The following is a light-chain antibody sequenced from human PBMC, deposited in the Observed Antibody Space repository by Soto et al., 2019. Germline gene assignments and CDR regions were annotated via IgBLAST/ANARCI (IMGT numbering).Light chain of an antibody. CDR2: AAS. Sequence: EIVLTQSPGTLSSSPGERATLSCRASQSVSSSYFAWYPQKPGQAPRLLIYAASSRATGIPDRFSGSGSGTDFTPTLSRLEPEDFAVYYCQQYGSASWTFGQGTRVEI. J-gene: IGKJ1*01. CDR3: QQYGSASWT. V-gene: IGKV3-20*01. CDR1: QSVSSSY.